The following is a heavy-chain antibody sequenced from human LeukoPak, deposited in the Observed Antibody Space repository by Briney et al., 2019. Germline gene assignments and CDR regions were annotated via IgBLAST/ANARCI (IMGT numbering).Heavy chain of an antibody. V-gene: IGHV1-2*02. D-gene: IGHD3-22*01. J-gene: IGHJ3*02. Sequence: ASVKVSCKASGYTLIEYYIYWVRQAHGQGLEWMGWINPKSGGTKYAQKFQGRVTMTTDTSISTAYMELSSLRSDDTAVYYCARNYYDSTGYYGDGAFDIWGQGTMVTVSS. CDR2: INPKSGGT. CDR1: GYTLIEYY. CDR3: ARNYYDSTGYYGDGAFDI.